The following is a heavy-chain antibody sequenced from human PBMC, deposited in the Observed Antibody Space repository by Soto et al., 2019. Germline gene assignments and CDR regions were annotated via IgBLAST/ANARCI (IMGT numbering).Heavy chain of an antibody. J-gene: IGHJ6*02. CDR2: IYSGGST. V-gene: IGHV3-53*01. Sequence: GGSLRLSCAASGFTVSSNYMSWVRQAPGKGLEWVSVIYSGGSTYYADSVKGRFTISRDNSKNALYLQMNSLRAEDTAVYYCATGYSYDGYYYYYYGMDVWGQGSTVTVSS. CDR1: GFTVSSNY. D-gene: IGHD5-18*01. CDR3: ATGYSYDGYYYYYYGMDV.